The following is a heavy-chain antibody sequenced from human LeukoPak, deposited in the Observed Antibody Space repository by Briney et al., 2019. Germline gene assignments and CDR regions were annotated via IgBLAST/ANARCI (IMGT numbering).Heavy chain of an antibody. CDR3: ARGLPGARIPYHFDS. J-gene: IGHJ4*02. D-gene: IGHD1-1*01. CDR2: IYYTGST. Sequence: SETLSLTCTVSGDSISNGGYFWSWIRQHPGKGLEWIGYIYYTGSTTYNPSLQSRATISVDTSKNNFSLRLNPVTAADTAVYFCARGLPGARIPYHFDSWGQGTLVAVSS. CDR1: GDSISNGGYF. V-gene: IGHV4-31*03.